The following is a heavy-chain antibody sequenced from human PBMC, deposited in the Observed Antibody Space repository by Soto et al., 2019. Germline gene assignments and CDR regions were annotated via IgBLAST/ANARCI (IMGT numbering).Heavy chain of an antibody. D-gene: IGHD1-26*01. CDR1: GFTFDAYA. CDR3: AKYTLLGRSPADY. CDR2: ITSTGTVS. J-gene: IGHJ4*02. Sequence: HPGGSLRLSCAASGFTFDAYAMSWVRQAPGRGLEWVSSITSTGTVSYYADSVKGRFTTSRDNSGNTLYLQMNGLTVEDTAIYYCAKYTLLGRSPADYWGQGTLVTVSS. V-gene: IGHV3-23*01.